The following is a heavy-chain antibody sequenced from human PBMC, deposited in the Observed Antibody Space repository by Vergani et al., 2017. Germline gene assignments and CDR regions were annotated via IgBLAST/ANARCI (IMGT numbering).Heavy chain of an antibody. J-gene: IGHJ1*01. CDR2: ISYVGTQK. CDR1: GFTSSYYG. V-gene: IGHV3-30*03. Sequence: QVHLVESGGVVVQHGRALRLSCVVSGFTSSYYGMHWVRQAPGKGRVGVEGISYVGTQKYYADSVTGRFPISRDNSKSTLDLKRNSLKTQDTAVYSCATKSCGTPGCQIGYFREWGQGTLVTVSA. CDR3: ATKSCGTPGCQIGYFRE. D-gene: IGHD1-26*01.